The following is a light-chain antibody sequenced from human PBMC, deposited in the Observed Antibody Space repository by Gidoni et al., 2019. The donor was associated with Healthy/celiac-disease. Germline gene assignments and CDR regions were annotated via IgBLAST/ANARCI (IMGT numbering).Light chain of an antibody. CDR1: QDISNY. J-gene: IGKJ3*01. CDR3: QQYDNLPFT. CDR2: DAS. V-gene: IGKV1-33*01. Sequence: DIQMTQSPSYLSASVGDRVTITCQASQDISNYLNWYQQKPGKAPKLLIYDASNLETGVPSRFSGSGSGTDFTFTISSLQPEDIATYYCQQYDNLPFTFXPXTKVDIK.